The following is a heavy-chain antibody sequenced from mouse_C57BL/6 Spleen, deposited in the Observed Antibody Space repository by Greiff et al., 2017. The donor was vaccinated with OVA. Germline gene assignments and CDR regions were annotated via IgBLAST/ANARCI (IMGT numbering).Heavy chain of an antibody. CDR3: SKPGMGHYFDY. D-gene: IGHD2-3*01. CDR2: IWGDGGA. V-gene: IGHV2-3*01. CDR1: GSSLTSSG. Sequence: VKLMESGPGLVAPSQSLSITCTVSGSSLTSSGVSWVRRPPGKGLEWLGGIWGDGGATYHTALIYRLSISKDNSKSPFFLKLNSRQTDDTAAFYCSKPGMGHYFDYWGQGTTLTVSS. J-gene: IGHJ2*01.